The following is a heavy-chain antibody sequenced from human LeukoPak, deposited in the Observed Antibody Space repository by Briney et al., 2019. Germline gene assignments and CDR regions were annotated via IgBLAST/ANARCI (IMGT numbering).Heavy chain of an antibody. Sequence: GASVKVSCKASGYTFTNYAINWVRQAPGQGLEWMGWINTNTGNPTYAQGFTGRFVFSLDTSVSTAYLQISSLKAEDTAVYYCAREDTSSWYYYYMDVWGKGTTVTVSS. CDR2: INTNTGNP. CDR3: AREDTSSWYYYYMDV. V-gene: IGHV7-4-1*02. J-gene: IGHJ6*03. D-gene: IGHD6-13*01. CDR1: GYTFTNYA.